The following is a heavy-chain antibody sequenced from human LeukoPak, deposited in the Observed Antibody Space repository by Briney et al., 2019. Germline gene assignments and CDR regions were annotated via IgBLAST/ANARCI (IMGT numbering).Heavy chain of an antibody. J-gene: IGHJ4*02. CDR2: IDPSDSYT. Sequence: GESLKISCKGSGYRFTNYWITWVRQMPGKGLEWMGRIDPSDSYTNYSPSFQGHVTISADKSISTAYLQWGSLGASDTAMYYCARPNRGALYDYWGQGTLVTVSS. CDR1: GYRFTNYW. D-gene: IGHD1-14*01. V-gene: IGHV5-10-1*01. CDR3: ARPNRGALYDY.